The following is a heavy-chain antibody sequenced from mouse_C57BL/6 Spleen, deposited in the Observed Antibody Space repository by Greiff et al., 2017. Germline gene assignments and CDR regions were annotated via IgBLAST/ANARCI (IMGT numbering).Heavy chain of an antibody. CDR2: ISSGGDYI. J-gene: IGHJ4*01. CDR1: GFTFSSYA. D-gene: IGHD1-1*01. V-gene: IGHV5-9-1*02. CDR3: TREVTTVVATKAMYY. Sequence: EVMLVESGEGLVKPGGSLKLSCAASGFTFSSYAMSWVRQTPEKRLEWVAYISSGGDYIYYADTVKGRFTISRDNARNTLYLQMSSLKSEDTAMYYCTREVTTVVATKAMYYWGQGTSVTVSS.